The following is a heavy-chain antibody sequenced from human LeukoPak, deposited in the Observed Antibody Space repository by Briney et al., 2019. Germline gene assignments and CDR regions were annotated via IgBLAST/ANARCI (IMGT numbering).Heavy chain of an antibody. Sequence: GGSLRLSCAASGFTFSTYSMNWVRQAPGKGLEWVSSISTSGTYIYYADSLKGRFTISRDNAKNSLYLQMHSLRAEDTAVYDCARDLTDYSHYWGQGTLVTVSS. CDR3: ARDLTDYSHY. V-gene: IGHV3-21*01. D-gene: IGHD2-8*02. J-gene: IGHJ4*02. CDR2: ISTSGTYI. CDR1: GFTFSTYS.